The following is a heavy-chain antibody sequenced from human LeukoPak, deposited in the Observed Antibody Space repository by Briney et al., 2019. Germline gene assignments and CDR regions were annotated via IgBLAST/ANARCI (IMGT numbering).Heavy chain of an antibody. CDR2: IHFDGIKK. D-gene: IGHD6-19*01. CDR3: ARAVGQWLVFYYFDC. V-gene: IGHV3-30*02. CDR1: GFRFSNYA. Sequence: GGSLRLSCVASGFRFSNYALNWVRQAPGKGLEWVAFIHFDGIKKYYADSVKDRFSVSRDNTKNMLSLQMDSLRAEDTAVYYCARAVGQWLVFYYFDCWGQGTLVTVSS. J-gene: IGHJ4*02.